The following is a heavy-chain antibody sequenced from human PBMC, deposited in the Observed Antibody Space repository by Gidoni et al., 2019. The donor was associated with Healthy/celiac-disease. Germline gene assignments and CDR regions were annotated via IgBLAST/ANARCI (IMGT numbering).Heavy chain of an antibody. D-gene: IGHD3-22*01. V-gene: IGHV3-48*03. Sequence: EVQLVESGGGLVQPGGSLRLSCAASGFTFSSYEMNWVRQAPGKGLEWVSYISSSGSTIYYADSVKGRFTISRDNAKNSLYLQMNSLRAEDTAVYYCARDPESYYYDSSGQTTKYDDYWGQGTLVTVSS. CDR2: ISSSGSTI. CDR3: ARDPESYYYDSSGQTTKYDDY. CDR1: GFTFSSYE. J-gene: IGHJ4*02.